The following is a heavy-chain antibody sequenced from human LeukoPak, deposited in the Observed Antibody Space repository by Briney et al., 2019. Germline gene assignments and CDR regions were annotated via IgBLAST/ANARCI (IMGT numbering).Heavy chain of an antibody. V-gene: IGHV1-18*01. J-gene: IGHJ4*02. CDR2: ISAYNGNT. CDR1: GYTFTSYG. CDR3: ARGGHTYYYDSSGYQVEY. D-gene: IGHD3-22*01. Sequence: ASVKVSCKASGYTFTSYGISWVRQAPGQGLEWMGWISAYNGNTNYAQKFQGRVTMTRDTSISTAYMELSRLRSDDTAVYYCARGGHTYYYDSSGYQVEYWGQGTLVTVSS.